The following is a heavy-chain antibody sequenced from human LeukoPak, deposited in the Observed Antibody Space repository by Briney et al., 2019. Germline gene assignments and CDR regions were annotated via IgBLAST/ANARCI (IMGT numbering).Heavy chain of an antibody. CDR2: IKQDGSEK. CDR3: ARDFPNYDTIDY. J-gene: IGHJ4*02. Sequence: GRSLRLSCAASGFTFSSYAMHWVRQAPGKGLEWVANIKQDGSEKYYVDSVKGRFTISRDNAKNSLYLQMNSLRAEDTAVYYCARDFPNYDTIDYWGQGTLVTVSS. D-gene: IGHD3-9*01. CDR1: GFTFSSYA. V-gene: IGHV3-7*03.